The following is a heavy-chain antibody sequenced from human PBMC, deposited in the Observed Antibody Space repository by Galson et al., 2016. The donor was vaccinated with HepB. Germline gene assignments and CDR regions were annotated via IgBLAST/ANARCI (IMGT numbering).Heavy chain of an antibody. D-gene: IGHD3-3*01. Sequence: SVKVSCKASGGTFTSFPISWVRQAPGQGLEWMGQIIPLFGAARYAQKFQGRVTITADRSTTTAYMELSSLRSEDTAVYYCARLGGDDFWSGYFDYWGQGTLVTASS. V-gene: IGHV1-69*06. CDR1: GGTFTSFP. CDR2: IIPLFGAA. CDR3: ARLGGDDFWSGYFDY. J-gene: IGHJ4*02.